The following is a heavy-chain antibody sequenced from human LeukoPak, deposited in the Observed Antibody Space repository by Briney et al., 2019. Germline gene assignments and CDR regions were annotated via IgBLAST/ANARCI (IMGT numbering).Heavy chain of an antibody. CDR1: GYTFTSYG. CDR2: ISAYNGNT. J-gene: IGHJ3*02. CDR3: ASGGPPEQLVQGGAFDI. D-gene: IGHD6-13*01. Sequence: ASVKVSCKASGYTFTSYGISWVRQAPGQGLEWMGWISAYNGNTNYAQKLQGRVTMTTDTSTSTAYMELRSLRSDDTAVYYCASGGPPEQLVQGGAFDIWGQGTMVTVSS. V-gene: IGHV1-18*01.